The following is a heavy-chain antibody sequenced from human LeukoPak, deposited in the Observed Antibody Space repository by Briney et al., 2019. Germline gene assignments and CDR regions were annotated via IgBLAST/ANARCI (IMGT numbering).Heavy chain of an antibody. CDR1: GGSISSSSYY. V-gene: IGHV4-39*01. D-gene: IGHD3-22*01. CDR3: ARLPDYYDSSGYYYVFDY. Sequence: SETLSLTCTASGGSISSSSYYWGWIRQPPGKGLEWIGSIYYSGSTYYNPSLKSRVTISVDTSKNQFSLKLSSVTAADTAVYYCARLPDYYDSSGYYYVFDYWGQGTLVTVSS. J-gene: IGHJ4*02. CDR2: IYYSGST.